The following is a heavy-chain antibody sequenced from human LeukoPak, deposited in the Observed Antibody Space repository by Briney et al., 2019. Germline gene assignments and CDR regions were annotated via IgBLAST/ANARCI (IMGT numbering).Heavy chain of an antibody. CDR1: GLTFSSHW. V-gene: IGHV3-74*01. CDR2: INSDGSST. D-gene: IGHD3-3*01. Sequence: GGSLRLSCAASGLTFSSHWMHWVRQAPGKGLVWVSRINSDGSSTSYADSVKGRFTISRDNAKNTLYLQMNSLRAEDTAVYYCAREMFVLDGSYGDWGQGTLVTVSS. CDR3: AREMFVLDGSYGD. J-gene: IGHJ4*02.